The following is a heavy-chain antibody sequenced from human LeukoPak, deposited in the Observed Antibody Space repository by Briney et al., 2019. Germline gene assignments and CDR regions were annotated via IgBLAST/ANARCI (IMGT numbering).Heavy chain of an antibody. CDR3: ARYNWNTWFDP. J-gene: IGHJ5*02. CDR1: GDSVSNDRYY. D-gene: IGHD1-1*01. Sequence: SETLSLTCTVSGDSVSNDRYYWTWIRQSPGKGLEWIAYIRYSGHTNYNPSLDTRITIALDASKNQLSLRLYSVTAADTAMYYCARYNWNTWFDPWGQGALVTVSS. CDR2: IRYSGHT. V-gene: IGHV4-61*01.